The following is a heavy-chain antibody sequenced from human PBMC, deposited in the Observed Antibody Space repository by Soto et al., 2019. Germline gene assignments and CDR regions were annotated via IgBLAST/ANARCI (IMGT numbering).Heavy chain of an antibody. CDR2: IYYSGST. D-gene: IGHD6-13*01. J-gene: IGHJ5*02. V-gene: IGHV4-31*03. Sequence: QVQLQESGPGLVKPSQTLSLTCTVSGGSISSGGYYWSWIRQHPGKGLEWIGYIYYSGSTYYNPSLKSRVTISVDTSKNQFFLKLSSVTAADTAVYYCAREGQQQLVRGSWFDPWGQGTLVTVSS. CDR1: GGSISSGGYY. CDR3: AREGQQQLVRGSWFDP.